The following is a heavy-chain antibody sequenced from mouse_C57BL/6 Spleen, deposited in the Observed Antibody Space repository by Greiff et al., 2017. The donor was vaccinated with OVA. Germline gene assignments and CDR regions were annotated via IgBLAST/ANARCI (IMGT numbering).Heavy chain of an antibody. J-gene: IGHJ2*01. CDR1: GYTFTSYT. D-gene: IGHD1-1*01. Sequence: VQLQQSGAELARPGASVKMSCKASGYTFTSYTMHWVKQRPGQGLEWIGYINPSSGYTKYNQKFKDKATLTADKSSSTAYMQLSSLTSEDSAVYYCARGEITTVVYFDYWGQGTTLTVSS. CDR3: ARGEITTVVYFDY. V-gene: IGHV1-4*01. CDR2: INPSSGYT.